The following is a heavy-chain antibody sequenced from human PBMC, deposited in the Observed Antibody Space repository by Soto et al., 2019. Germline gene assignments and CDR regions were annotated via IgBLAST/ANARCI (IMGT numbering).Heavy chain of an antibody. Sequence: QVQLVESGGGVVQPGRSLRLSCAASGFTFSGYAMHWVRQAPDKGLEWVAVISYDGSNKYYADSVKGRFTISRDNSKNTLYLQMDSLRPEDTAVYYCAKNARYSWSYLDYWCQETLVTVSS. CDR3: AKNARYSWSYLDY. V-gene: IGHV3-30*18. CDR1: GFTFSGYA. CDR2: ISYDGSNK. J-gene: IGHJ4*02. D-gene: IGHD1-26*01.